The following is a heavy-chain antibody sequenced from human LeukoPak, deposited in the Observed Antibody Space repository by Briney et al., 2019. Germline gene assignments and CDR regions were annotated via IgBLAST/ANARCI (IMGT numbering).Heavy chain of an antibody. V-gene: IGHV5-51*01. CDR2: ISPTDSDT. D-gene: IGHD2/OR15-2a*01. CDR3: ARLNSPSYFDY. Sequence: GESLKISCKGSGYSFTTYWIGWVRQMPGKGLEWMGIISPTDSDTKYNPSFQAQVTMSADKSINTAYLQWTSLKASDTAIYYCARLNSPSYFDYWGQGTLVIVSS. J-gene: IGHJ4*02. CDR1: GYSFTTYW.